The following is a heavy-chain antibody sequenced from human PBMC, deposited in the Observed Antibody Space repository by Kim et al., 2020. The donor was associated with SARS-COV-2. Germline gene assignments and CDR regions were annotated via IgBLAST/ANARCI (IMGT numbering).Heavy chain of an antibody. J-gene: IGHJ4*01. CDR2: IRSKPNNYAT. D-gene: IGHD1-7*01. V-gene: IGHV3-73*01. Sequence: GGSLRLSCAASGFTFSASAMHWVRQASGKGLEWVGRIRSKPNNYATSYAASVTVRFTIPREDFTNTVYLQMDSLKTDDTAVYFCSRHSGNYGCRGFDNWG. CDR1: GFTFSASA. CDR3: SRHSGNYGCRGFDN.